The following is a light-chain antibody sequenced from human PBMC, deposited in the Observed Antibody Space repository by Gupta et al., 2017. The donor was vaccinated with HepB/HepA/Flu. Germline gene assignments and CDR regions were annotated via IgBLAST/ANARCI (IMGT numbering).Light chain of an antibody. CDR3: QTWDSTTVV. J-gene: IGLJ2*01. CDR2: ENN. V-gene: IGLV3-1*01. CDR1: KLGNKY. Sequence: SYELTQPPSVSVSPGQTASITCSGDKLGNKYAYWFQQKPGQSPVLVIYENNKRPSGIPVRFSGSNSGNTASLTISGTQAMDEDDYYCQTWDSTTVVFGGGTKLTVL.